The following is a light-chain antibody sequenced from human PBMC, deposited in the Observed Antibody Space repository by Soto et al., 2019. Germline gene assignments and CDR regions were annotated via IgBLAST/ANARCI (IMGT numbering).Light chain of an antibody. CDR3: QQYGLSPIT. V-gene: IGKV3-20*01. J-gene: IGKJ5*01. CDR2: AAS. CDR1: ESVSRSH. Sequence: PRGTGNVYCRVTESVSRSHLAWYQHKPGQAPRLLIYAASSRATGSPDRLSGGGSGTDFTLTISRLEPEYSAVYYCQQYGLSPITFGQGTRLDI.